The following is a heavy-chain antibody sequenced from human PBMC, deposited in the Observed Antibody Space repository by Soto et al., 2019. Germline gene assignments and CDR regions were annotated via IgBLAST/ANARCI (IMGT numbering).Heavy chain of an antibody. CDR2: TYSRSKWYS. CDR1: RDSFHKKLAS. Sequence: PSQTLSLTCLISRDSFHKKLASWSWIPQSSSRGLEWLGRTYSRSKWYSSYTQSVKSRITINPDTSKNQFSLHLSSVTPEDTGVYNCARVQHPAYSDYWGQRTPVTVSS. J-gene: IGHJ4*02. CDR3: ARVQHPAYSDY. V-gene: IGHV6-1*01.